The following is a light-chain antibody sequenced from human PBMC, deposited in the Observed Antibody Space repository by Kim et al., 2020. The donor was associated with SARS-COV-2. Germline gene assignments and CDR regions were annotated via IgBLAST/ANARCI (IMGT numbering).Light chain of an antibody. CDR2: DVS. CDR3: SSYSDSSSYV. Sequence: QSALTQPPSASGSPGQSVTISCTGTSTDVGAYNHVSWYRQHPGKAPKLMIYDVSNRHSGVPDRFSGSKSGNTASLTVSGLQAEDEADYYCSSYSDSSSYVFGSGTKVTVL. CDR1: STDVGAYNH. J-gene: IGLJ6*01. V-gene: IGLV2-8*01.